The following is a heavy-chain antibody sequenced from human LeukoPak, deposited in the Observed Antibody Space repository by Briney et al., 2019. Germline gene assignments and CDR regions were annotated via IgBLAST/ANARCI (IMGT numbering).Heavy chain of an antibody. CDR3: AKEGHVDWNNWFDP. J-gene: IGHJ5*02. CDR1: GFTFNSYD. Sequence: PGGSLTLSCAACGFTFNSYDVTWLRQATGKGLEWVSFISDSDCSTYYADSVKGRFTISRDKSKNTLSLQMNILRAEDTAIYYCAKEGHVDWNNWFDPWGQGTLVTVSS. D-gene: IGHD3-9*01. CDR2: ISDSDCST. V-gene: IGHV3-23*01.